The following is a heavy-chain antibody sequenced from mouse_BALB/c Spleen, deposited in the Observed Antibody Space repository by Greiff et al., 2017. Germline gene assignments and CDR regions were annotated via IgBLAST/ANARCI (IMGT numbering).Heavy chain of an antibody. J-gene: IGHJ3*01. V-gene: IGHV5-12-1*01. CDR1: GFAFSSYD. D-gene: IGHD1-1*01. Sequence: DVKLVESGGGLVKPGGSLKLSCAASGFAFSSYDMSWVRQTPEKRLEWVAYISSGGGSTYYPDTVKGRFTISRDNAKNTLYLQMSSLKSEDTAMYYCARHRGYYGSPFAYWGQGTLVTVSA. CDR3: ARHRGYYGSPFAY. CDR2: ISSGGGST.